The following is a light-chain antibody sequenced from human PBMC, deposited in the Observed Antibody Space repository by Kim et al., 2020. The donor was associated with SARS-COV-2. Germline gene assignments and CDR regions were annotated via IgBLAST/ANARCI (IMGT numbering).Light chain of an antibody. CDR1: QGVSSN. J-gene: IGKJ5*01. Sequence: ETVMTQSPVTLSVSPGDRATLSCRASQGVSSNLAWFQQKPGQAPRLLIYGASTRATGVPARFSGTGSGTEFTLTISSLQSEDFAVYYCQQYNNWPPVTFGQGTRLEIK. CDR3: QQYNNWPPVT. V-gene: IGKV3-15*01. CDR2: GAS.